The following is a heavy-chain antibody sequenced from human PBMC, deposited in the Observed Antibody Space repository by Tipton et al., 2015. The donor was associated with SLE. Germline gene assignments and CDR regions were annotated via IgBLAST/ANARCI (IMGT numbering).Heavy chain of an antibody. CDR2: IFHSGRT. CDR1: GYSISSGYY. CDR3: ANLVGEGGTNWFDP. J-gene: IGHJ5*02. D-gene: IGHD1-26*01. V-gene: IGHV4-38-2*01. Sequence: TLSLTCAVSGYSISSGYYWGWIRQPPGKGLEWIGSIFHSGRTYHSPSLKSRVTISVDTSKNQLSLKLTSVTAADTAVYYCANLVGEGGTNWFDPWGQGILVIVSS.